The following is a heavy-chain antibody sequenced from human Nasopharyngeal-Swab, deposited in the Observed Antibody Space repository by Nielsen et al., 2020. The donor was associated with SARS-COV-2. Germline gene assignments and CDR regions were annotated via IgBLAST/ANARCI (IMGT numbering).Heavy chain of an antibody. J-gene: IGHJ6*02. CDR2: IHYSGNT. V-gene: IGHV4-31*03. D-gene: IGHD6-13*01. CDR3: SRAYSSSWPSYYYYGMDV. Sequence: LTLSCTVSGGSIRSGAYYWSCIRQHPGKGLEWIGYIHYSGNTYYNPSLRSRVTISVDTSKNQFSLKLSSVTAADTAVYYCSRAYSSSWPSYYYYGMDVWGQGTTVTVSS. CDR1: GGSIRSGAYY.